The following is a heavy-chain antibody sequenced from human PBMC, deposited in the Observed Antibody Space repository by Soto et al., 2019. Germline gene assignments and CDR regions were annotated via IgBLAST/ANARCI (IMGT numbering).Heavy chain of an antibody. J-gene: IGHJ5*02. V-gene: IGHV1-69*13. D-gene: IGHD2-15*01. CDR1: GGTFSSYA. CDR2: IIPIFGTA. Sequence: GASVKVSWKASGGTFSSYAISWVRQAPGQGLEWMGGIIPIFGTANYAQKFQGRVTITADESTSTAYMELSSLRSEDTAVYYCAREVRHCSGGSCYSGNWFDPWGQGTLVTVSS. CDR3: AREVRHCSGGSCYSGNWFDP.